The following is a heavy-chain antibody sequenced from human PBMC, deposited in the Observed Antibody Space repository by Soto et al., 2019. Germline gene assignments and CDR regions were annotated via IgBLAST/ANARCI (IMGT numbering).Heavy chain of an antibody. V-gene: IGHV3-23*05. CDR1: GFTFRTQA. D-gene: IGHD4-17*01. Sequence: EVQLLESGGGLVQPGVSLRLSCAASGFTFRTQAMSWVRQAPGKRLEWLSGITSGEYTYYAASVRGRFTISRDNSKNTLYLQMNSLRAEDTAVYYCAAVHYGDKLYYFDYWGQGTLVSVSS. CDR2: ITSGEYT. J-gene: IGHJ4*02. CDR3: AAVHYGDKLYYFDY.